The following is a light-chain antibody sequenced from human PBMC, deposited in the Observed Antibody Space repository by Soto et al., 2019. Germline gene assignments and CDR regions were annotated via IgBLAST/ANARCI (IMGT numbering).Light chain of an antibody. CDR3: QQYYSVPPIT. CDR1: QSVLYSSNNKKY. V-gene: IGKV4-1*01. Sequence: DIVMTQSPDSLAVSLGERATINCKSSQSVLYSSNNKKYLAWYQQKPGQPPKLLIYWGSTRESGVPDRFSGSGSGTDFTLTISSLQAEDVAVYYCQQYYSVPPITFGQGTRLEIK. J-gene: IGKJ5*01. CDR2: WGS.